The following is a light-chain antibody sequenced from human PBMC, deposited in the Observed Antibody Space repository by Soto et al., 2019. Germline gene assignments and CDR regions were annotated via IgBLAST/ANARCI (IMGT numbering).Light chain of an antibody. J-gene: IGKJ1*01. V-gene: IGKV1-5*03. CDR1: QTISSW. Sequence: DIQLNQSPSTLSGSVGDRVTITCRASQTISSWLAWYQQTPGKAPKLLIYKASTLKSGVPSRFSGSGSGTELTLTISSLQPDDCATYYCQHYNSYSEAFGQGTKVDIK. CDR3: QHYNSYSEA. CDR2: KAS.